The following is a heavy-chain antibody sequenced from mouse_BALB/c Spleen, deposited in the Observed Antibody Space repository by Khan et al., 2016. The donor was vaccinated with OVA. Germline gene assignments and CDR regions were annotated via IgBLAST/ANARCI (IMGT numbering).Heavy chain of an antibody. D-gene: IGHD1-1*01. V-gene: IGHV1-20*02. J-gene: IGHJ2*01. CDR3: TRNYRSDFDY. CDR1: GYSFTGYF. CDR2: INPHIGET. Sequence: VQLKESGPELVKPGASVKISCKASGYSFTGYFMNWVMQSHGKSLEWIGRINPHIGETLYNQKFKDKATLTVDESSSTAHMELRSLASEDFAVYYCTRNYRSDFDYWGQGTTLTVSS.